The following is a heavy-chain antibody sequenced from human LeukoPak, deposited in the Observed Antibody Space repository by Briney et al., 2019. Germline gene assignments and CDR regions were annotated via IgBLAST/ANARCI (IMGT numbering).Heavy chain of an antibody. CDR3: ARDPGLAVAGSYMYFDY. Sequence: SQTLSLTCAISGDSVSSNSATWNWIRQSPSRGLEWLGRTYYRSKWYNDYAVSVKSRITIIQDTSKNQFSLQLNSVTPEDTAVYYCARDPGLAVAGSYMYFDYWGQGTLVTVSS. CDR2: TYYRSKWYN. D-gene: IGHD6-19*01. CDR1: GDSVSSNSAT. J-gene: IGHJ4*02. V-gene: IGHV6-1*01.